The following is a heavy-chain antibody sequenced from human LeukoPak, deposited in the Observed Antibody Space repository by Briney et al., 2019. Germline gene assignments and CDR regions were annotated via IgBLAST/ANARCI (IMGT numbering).Heavy chain of an antibody. V-gene: IGHV3-23*01. D-gene: IGHD3-16*02. J-gene: IGHJ4*02. CDR3: AKANNDYVWGNYRSFDS. CDR2: ISGSTGST. CDR1: GFTFSSYA. Sequence: GGSLRLSCAAYGFTFSSYAMSWVRQAPGTGLERVSSISGSTGSTYYADSVKGRFTISGDNSKNTLYLQMNSLRAEDTAVYYCAKANNDYVWGNYRSFDSWGQGTLVTVSS.